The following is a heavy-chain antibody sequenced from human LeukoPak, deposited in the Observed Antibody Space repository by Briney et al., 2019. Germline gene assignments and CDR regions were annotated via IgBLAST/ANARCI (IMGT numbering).Heavy chain of an antibody. V-gene: IGHV3-33*01. CDR1: GFTFSNHG. J-gene: IGHJ4*02. D-gene: IGHD2-21*02. CDR3: ARDRLEAVTDDDYFDY. Sequence: GGSLRLSCAASGFTFSNHGMHWVRQAPGKGPEWVALIWYDGSNKYYGDSVKGRFTISRDNSKNTVYLQMSLLRAEDTGVYYCARDRLEAVTDDDYFDYWGQGTLVTVSP. CDR2: IWYDGSNK.